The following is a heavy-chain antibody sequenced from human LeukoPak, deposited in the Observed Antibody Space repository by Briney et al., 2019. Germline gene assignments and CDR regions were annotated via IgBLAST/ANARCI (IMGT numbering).Heavy chain of an antibody. CDR1: GYSISSGYY. CDR3: ARDTPPYDYVWGSYRYPYDY. J-gene: IGHJ4*02. Sequence: SETLSLTCTVSGYSISSGYYWGWIRPPPGKGLEWIGSIYHSGSTYYNPSLKSRVTISVDTSKNQFSLKLSSVTAADTAVYYCARDTPPYDYVWGSYRYPYDYWGQGTLVTVSS. D-gene: IGHD3-16*02. V-gene: IGHV4-38-2*02. CDR2: IYHSGST.